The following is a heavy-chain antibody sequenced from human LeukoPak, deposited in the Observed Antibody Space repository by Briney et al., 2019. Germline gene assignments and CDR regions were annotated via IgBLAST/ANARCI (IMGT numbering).Heavy chain of an antibody. CDR3: ARNGG. V-gene: IGHV4-30-4*08. CDR1: GGSISSGDYY. J-gene: IGHJ4*02. D-gene: IGHD3-16*01. CDR2: IYYSGST. Sequence: SETLSLTCTVSGGSISSGDYYWSWIRQPPGKGLEWIGYIYYSGSTYYNPSLKSRVTISVDKAENQFSLKLTSVTAADTAVYYCARNGGWGQGTLVTVSS.